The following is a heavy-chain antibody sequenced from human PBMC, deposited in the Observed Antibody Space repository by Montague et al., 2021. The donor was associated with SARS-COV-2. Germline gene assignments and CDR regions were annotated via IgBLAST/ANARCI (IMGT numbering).Heavy chain of an antibody. Sequence: SETRSLTSTVSGGSISNSHYYCAWIRQPPGKGLEWIGSIYFNGHSYYNPSLKNRASISLDTSKNQYYLKLNSVAAADTAVYYCARQPPYQTGALDIWGQGTMVTVSS. J-gene: IGHJ3*02. CDR1: GGSISNSHYY. CDR2: IYFNGHS. V-gene: IGHV4-39*01. D-gene: IGHD2-2*01. CDR3: ARQPPYQTGALDI.